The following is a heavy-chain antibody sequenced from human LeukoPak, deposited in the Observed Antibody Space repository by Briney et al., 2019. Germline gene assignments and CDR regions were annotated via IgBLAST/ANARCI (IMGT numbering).Heavy chain of an antibody. CDR2: LIPTFGTA. Sequence: SVKVSCQASGDTFSTHAISWVRQTPGQGLEWMGGLIPTFGTANYAQKFRARVNITADKSTNMAYMELSGLTSEDTAVYYCARWRRRTAMALYYVDYWGQGTLVTVSS. V-gene: IGHV1-69*06. J-gene: IGHJ4*02. D-gene: IGHD5-18*01. CDR1: GDTFSTHA. CDR3: ARWRRRTAMALYYVDY.